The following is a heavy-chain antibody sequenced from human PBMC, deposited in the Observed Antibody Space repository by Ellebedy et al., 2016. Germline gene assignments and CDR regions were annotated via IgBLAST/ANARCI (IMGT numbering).Heavy chain of an antibody. CDR1: GFTFSDYY. CDR2: ISSSSSTI. J-gene: IGHJ4*02. CDR3: ARDEAIAGVVTQYYFDY. V-gene: IGHV3-11*04. Sequence: GGSLRLXXAASGFTFSDYYMSWIRQAPGKGLEWVSYISSSSSTIYYADSVKGRFTISRDNAKNSLYLQMNSLRDEDTAVYYCARDEAIAGVVTQYYFDYWGQGTLVTVSS. D-gene: IGHD3-3*01.